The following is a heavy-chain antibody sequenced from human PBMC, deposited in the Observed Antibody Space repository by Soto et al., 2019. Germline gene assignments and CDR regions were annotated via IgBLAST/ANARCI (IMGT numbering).Heavy chain of an antibody. J-gene: IGHJ6*02. D-gene: IGHD6-19*01. V-gene: IGHV4-34*01. Sequence: SETLALSCAVYGGSVSCYCWSWIRQPPGKGLEWIGEINHSGSTNYNPSLKSRVTISVDTSKNQFSLKLSSVTAADTAVYYCARGQAARPYTVAGYYYYYGMDVWGQGTTVTVSS. CDR2: INHSGST. CDR1: GGSVSCYC. CDR3: ARGQAARPYTVAGYYYYYGMDV.